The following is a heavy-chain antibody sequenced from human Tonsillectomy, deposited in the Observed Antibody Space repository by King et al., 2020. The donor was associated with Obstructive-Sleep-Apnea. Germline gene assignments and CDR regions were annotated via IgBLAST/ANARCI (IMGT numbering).Heavy chain of an antibody. CDR3: ASGLTVTTPGDY. CDR1: NASFSAYY. J-gene: IGHJ4*02. D-gene: IGHD4-17*01. V-gene: IGHV4-34*01. CDR2: INHSGSA. Sequence: VQLQQWGAGLLKPSETLSLTCAVYNASFSAYYWSWIRQPPGKGLEWIGEINHSGSANYNPSLKSRVTISVDMSKNQFSLNLNSVTAADTAVYYCASGLTVTTPGDYWGQGTLVTVSP.